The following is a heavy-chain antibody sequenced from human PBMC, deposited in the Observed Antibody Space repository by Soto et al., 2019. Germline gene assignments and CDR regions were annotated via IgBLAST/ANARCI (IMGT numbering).Heavy chain of an antibody. V-gene: IGHV4-39*01. D-gene: IGHD1-26*01. J-gene: IGHJ4*02. Sequence: QLQLRESGPGLVKPSETLSLTCTVSGDSISRSTYYWGWIRQPPGKGLEWIGSLYDIESSSYNPYSESIYYKPSLKRRVTISADTSKNQFSLKLNSVTAADTAVYYCVRNVAGATVPYYFDFWGQGIVVTVSS. CDR2: LYDIESSSYNPYSESI. CDR3: VRNVAGATVPYYFDF. CDR1: GDSISRSTYY.